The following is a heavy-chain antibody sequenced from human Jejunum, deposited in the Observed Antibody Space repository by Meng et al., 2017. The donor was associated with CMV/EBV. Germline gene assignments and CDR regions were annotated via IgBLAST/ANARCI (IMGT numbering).Heavy chain of an antibody. V-gene: IGHV1-2*02. Sequence: GYTFTANYMHWVRQAPGQGLEWMGWINPNSGGTNYAQKFQGRVTMTRDTSISTAYMELSRLRSDDTAVYYCARFCGGACYSGFDYWGQGILVTVSS. CDR1: GYTFTANY. J-gene: IGHJ4*02. CDR2: INPNSGGT. D-gene: IGHD2-21*01. CDR3: ARFCGGACYSGFDY.